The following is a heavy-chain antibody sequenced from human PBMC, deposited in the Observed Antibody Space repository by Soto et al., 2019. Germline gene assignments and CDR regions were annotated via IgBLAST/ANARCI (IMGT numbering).Heavy chain of an antibody. CDR2: ISYDGSNK. J-gene: IGHJ6*02. Sequence: QVQLVESGGGVVQPGRSLRLSCAASGFTFSSYAMHWVRQAPGKGLEWVAVISYDGSNKYYADSVKGRFTISRDNSKNTLYLQMNSLRAEDTAVYYCARDLGGFGELLGWGMDVWGQGTTVTVSS. V-gene: IGHV3-30-3*01. CDR1: GFTFSSYA. D-gene: IGHD3-10*01. CDR3: ARDLGGFGELLGWGMDV.